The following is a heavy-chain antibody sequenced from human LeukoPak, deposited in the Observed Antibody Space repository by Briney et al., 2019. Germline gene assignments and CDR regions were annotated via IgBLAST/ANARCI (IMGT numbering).Heavy chain of an antibody. CDR3: GQWFGELLGPYYYGMDV. Sequence: SETLSLTCTVSGDSISSYYWSWIRQPAGKGLEWIGRIYTSGSTNYNPSLKSRVTMSVDTSKNQFSLKLSSVTAADTAVYYCGQWFGELLGPYYYGMDVWGQGTTVTVSS. CDR2: IYTSGST. D-gene: IGHD3-10*01. CDR1: GDSISSYY. V-gene: IGHV4-4*07. J-gene: IGHJ6*02.